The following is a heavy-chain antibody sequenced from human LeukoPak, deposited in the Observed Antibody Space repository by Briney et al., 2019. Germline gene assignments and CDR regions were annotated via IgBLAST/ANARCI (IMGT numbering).Heavy chain of an antibody. J-gene: IGHJ3*02. V-gene: IGHV1-69*04. CDR1: GGTFSSYA. CDR2: IIPLLGLT. D-gene: IGHD3-16*01. Sequence: SVKVSCKASGGTFSSYAMNWVRQAPGQGLEWVARIIPLLGLTNHAQKLQGRVTVTADTSTNTAYMELTSLISDDTAVYYCARARSRITFGGIRHAFDIWGQGTLVTVSS. CDR3: ARARSRITFGGIRHAFDI.